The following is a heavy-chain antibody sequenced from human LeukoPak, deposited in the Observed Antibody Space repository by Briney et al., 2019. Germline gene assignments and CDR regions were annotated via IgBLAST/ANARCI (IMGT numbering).Heavy chain of an antibody. V-gene: IGHV1-69*13. CDR1: GGTFSSYA. J-gene: IGHJ6*02. D-gene: IGHD6-13*01. CDR3: AIRYIAAAGTENYGMDV. Sequence: ASVKVSCKASGGTFSSYAISWVRQAPGQGLEWMGGIIPIFGTANYAQKFQGRVTITADESTSTAYMGLSSLRSEDTAVYYCAIRYIAAAGTENYGMDVWGQGTTVTVSS. CDR2: IIPIFGTA.